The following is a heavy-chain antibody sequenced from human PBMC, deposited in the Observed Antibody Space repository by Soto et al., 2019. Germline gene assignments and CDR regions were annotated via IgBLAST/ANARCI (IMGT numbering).Heavy chain of an antibody. V-gene: IGHV3-74*01. J-gene: IGHJ4*02. CDR2: VNSDGSST. CDR1: GFTFSTFW. Sequence: EVQLVESGGGLVQPGGSLRLSCEASGFTFSTFWMHWVRQAPGKGLVWVSRVNSDGSSTCYADSVKGRVTISRDNAKNTLYLQLNSLRPEDTAVYYCARDFEYWGQGTLVTVSS. CDR3: ARDFEY.